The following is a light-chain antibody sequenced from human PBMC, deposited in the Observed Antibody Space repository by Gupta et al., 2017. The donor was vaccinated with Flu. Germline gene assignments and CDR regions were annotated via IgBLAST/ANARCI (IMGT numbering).Light chain of an antibody. Sequence: SRGSLASNYVQWYQQRPGSSPPTVIYEDNQRPSGVPDRFSGSIDSSSNSASLTISGLKTEDEADYYCQSYDSSNWVFGGGTKLTVL. CDR1: RGSLASNY. V-gene: IGLV6-57*01. CDR3: QSYDSSNWV. CDR2: EDN. J-gene: IGLJ3*02.